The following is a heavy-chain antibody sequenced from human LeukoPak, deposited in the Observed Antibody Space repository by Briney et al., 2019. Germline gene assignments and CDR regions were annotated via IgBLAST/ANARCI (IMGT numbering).Heavy chain of an antibody. CDR1: GGSISSGGYY. D-gene: IGHD2-2*01. V-gene: IGHV4-30-2*01. CDR2: IYHSGST. Sequence: SETLSLTCTVSGGSISSGGYYWSWIRQPPGKGLEWIGYIYHSGSTYYNPSLKSRVTISVDRSKNQFSLKLSSVTAADTAVYYCASSTGTAYCSSTSCYDSYYYYYVDVWGKGTTVTVSS. CDR3: ASSTGTAYCSSTSCYDSYYYYYVDV. J-gene: IGHJ6*03.